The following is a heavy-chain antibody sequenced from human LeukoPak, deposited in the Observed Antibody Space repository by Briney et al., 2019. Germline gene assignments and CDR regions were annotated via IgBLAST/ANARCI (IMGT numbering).Heavy chain of an antibody. V-gene: IGHV3-33*06. CDR1: GFIFSSCG. CDR2: TRYDGSHN. CDR3: AKDARRSSGWYFFDH. Sequence: SGRSHRPSWAAAGFIFSSCGMHWARLAPEKWLEWLADTRYDGSHNYYAESVKGRSSISRDNSSHTIYMQMNRQRVADTGVSYCAKDARRSSGWYFFDHWGQGTLVTVSS. J-gene: IGHJ4*02. D-gene: IGHD6-19*01.